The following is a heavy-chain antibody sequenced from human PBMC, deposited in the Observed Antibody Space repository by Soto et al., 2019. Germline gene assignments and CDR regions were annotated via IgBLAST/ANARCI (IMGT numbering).Heavy chain of an antibody. Sequence: PSETLSLTCTVSGGSIWSSYWSWIRQPPGKGLEWIGYIYYSGSANYNPSLKSRVTISVDTSKNQLSLRLNSVTAADTAVYYCAADPGELRYFDWLLDYWGQGTLVTVSS. J-gene: IGHJ4*02. V-gene: IGHV4-59*01. D-gene: IGHD3-9*01. CDR2: IYYSGSA. CDR3: AADPGELRYFDWLLDY. CDR1: GGSIWSSY.